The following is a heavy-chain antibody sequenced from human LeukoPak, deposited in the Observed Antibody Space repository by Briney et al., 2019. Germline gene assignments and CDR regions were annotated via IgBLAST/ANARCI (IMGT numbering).Heavy chain of an antibody. J-gene: IGHJ3*02. CDR3: AKDYYGSSGYLVAFDI. Sequence: GGSLRLSCAASGFTFSSYAMSWVRQAPGKGLEWVSAISGSGGSTYYADSVKGRFTISRDNSKNTLYLQMNSLRAEDTAVYYCAKDYYGSSGYLVAFDIWGQGTMVTVSS. CDR2: ISGSGGST. V-gene: IGHV3-23*01. D-gene: IGHD3-22*01. CDR1: GFTFSSYA.